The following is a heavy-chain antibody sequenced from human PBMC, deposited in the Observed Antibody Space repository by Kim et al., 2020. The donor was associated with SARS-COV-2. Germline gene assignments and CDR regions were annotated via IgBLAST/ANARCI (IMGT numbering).Heavy chain of an antibody. CDR3: AKVGTGTTVFGWFDP. D-gene: IGHD1-7*01. V-gene: IGHV3-23*01. CDR1: GFTFSSYA. J-gene: IGHJ5*02. CDR2: ISGSGGST. Sequence: GGSLRLSCAASGFTFSSYAMSWVRQAPGKGLEWVSAISGSGGSTYYADSVKGRFTISRDNSKNTLYLQMNSLRAEDTAVYYCAKVGTGTTVFGWFDPWGQGTLVTVSS.